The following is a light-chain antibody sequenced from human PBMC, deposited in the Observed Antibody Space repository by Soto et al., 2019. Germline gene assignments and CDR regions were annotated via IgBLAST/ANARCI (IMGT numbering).Light chain of an antibody. CDR1: QGICNY. CDR3: QKYNSAPLT. V-gene: IGKV1-27*01. J-gene: IGKJ4*01. CDR2: AAS. Sequence: DIQMTQFPSSLSASVGDRVTITCRASQGICNYLAWYQQKPGKVPKLLICAASTLQSGVPSRFSGSGSGTDFTLTISSLQPEDVATYYCQKYNSAPLTFGGGTKVEIK.